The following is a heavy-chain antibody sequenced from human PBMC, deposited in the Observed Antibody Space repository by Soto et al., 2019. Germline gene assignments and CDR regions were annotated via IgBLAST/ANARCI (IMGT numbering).Heavy chain of an antibody. J-gene: IGHJ6*02. CDR2: ISGSGGST. CDR1: GFTFSSYA. CDR3: AKWVVGGVTAMEWYYYGMDV. D-gene: IGHD2-21*02. Sequence: PGGSLRLSCAASGFTFSSYAMSWVRQAPGKGLEWVSAISGSGGSTYYADSVKGRFTISRDNSKNTLYLQMNSLRAEDTAVYYCAKWVVGGVTAMEWYYYGMDVWGQGTTVTVSS. V-gene: IGHV3-23*01.